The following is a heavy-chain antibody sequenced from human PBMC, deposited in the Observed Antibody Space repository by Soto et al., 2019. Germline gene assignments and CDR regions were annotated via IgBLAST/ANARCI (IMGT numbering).Heavy chain of an antibody. V-gene: IGHV1-69*13. D-gene: IGHD2-15*01. J-gene: IGHJ5*02. Sequence: SVKVSCKASGGTFSSYAISWVRQAPGQGLEWMGGIIPIFGTANYAQKFQGRVTITADESTSTAYMELSSLRSEDTAVYYCARDLPPPDIVVVVAASGNWFDPWGQGTLVTVSS. CDR3: ARDLPPPDIVVVVAASGNWFDP. CDR1: GGTFSSYA. CDR2: IIPIFGTA.